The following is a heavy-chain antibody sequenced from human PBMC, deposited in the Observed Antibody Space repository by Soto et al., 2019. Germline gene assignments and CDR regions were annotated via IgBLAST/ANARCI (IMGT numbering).Heavy chain of an antibody. CDR2: ISAYNGHT. CDR3: ARVDLEGRYFARFDY. V-gene: IGHV1-18*01. CDR1: GYTFTSYR. J-gene: IGHJ4*02. D-gene: IGHD3-9*01. Sequence: QVQLVQSGAEVKKPGASVKVSCKASGYTFTSYRISWVRQAPGQGLEWMGWISAYNGHTNYAQKLQGRVTMTTDTSXXTANMELRSLRSDDTAVYYCARVDLEGRYFARFDYWGQGTLVTVSS.